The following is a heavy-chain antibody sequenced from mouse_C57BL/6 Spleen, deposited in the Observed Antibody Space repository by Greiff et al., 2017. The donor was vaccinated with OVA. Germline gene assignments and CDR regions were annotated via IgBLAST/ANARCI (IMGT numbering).Heavy chain of an antibody. V-gene: IGHV1-47*01. Sequence: VHLVESGAELVKPGASVKMSCKASGYTFTTYPIEWMKQNHGKSLEWIGNFHPYNDDTKYNEKFKGKATLTVEKSSSTVYLELSRLTSDDSAVYYCARKTAQATEAWFAYWGQGTLVTVSA. CDR3: ARKTAQATEAWFAY. CDR1: GYTFTTYP. J-gene: IGHJ3*01. CDR2: FHPYNDDT. D-gene: IGHD3-2*02.